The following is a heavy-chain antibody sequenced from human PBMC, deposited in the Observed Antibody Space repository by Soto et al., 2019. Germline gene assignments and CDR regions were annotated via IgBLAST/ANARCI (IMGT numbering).Heavy chain of an antibody. J-gene: IGHJ4*02. V-gene: IGHV4-4*02. CDR2: TYRTGST. Sequence: SETLSLTCAVSGGSFTSNNWWTWVRQPPGQGLEWIGETYRTGSTNYNPSLKSRVTISLDKSENQFSLKVTSLTAADTAVYYCASRDPGTSVDYWGQGTLVTVSS. D-gene: IGHD1-7*01. CDR1: GGSFTSNNW. CDR3: ASRDPGTSVDY.